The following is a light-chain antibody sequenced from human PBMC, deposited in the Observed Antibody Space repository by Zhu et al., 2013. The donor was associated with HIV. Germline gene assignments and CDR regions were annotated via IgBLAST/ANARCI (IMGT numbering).Light chain of an antibody. CDR3: ELDIQASSTVV. CDR2: DNN. Sequence: QSVLTQPPSVSAAPGQKVTISCSGSSSNIGNNYVSWYQQLPGTAPKLLIYDNNKRPSGIPDRFSGSKSGTSATLGITGLQTGDEADYYCELDIQASSTVVFGGGTKLTVL. J-gene: IGLJ2*01. V-gene: IGLV1-51*01. CDR1: SSNIGNNY.